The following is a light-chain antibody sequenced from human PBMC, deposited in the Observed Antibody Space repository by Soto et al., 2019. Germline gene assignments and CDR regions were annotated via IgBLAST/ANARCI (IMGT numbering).Light chain of an antibody. CDR3: QHYGDSSWT. CDR1: RSVSDTL. V-gene: IGKV3-20*01. J-gene: IGKJ1*01. CDR2: GTS. Sequence: EIVLTQSPGTLSLSPGERATLSSRPDRSVSDTLLTWFQQKPGQAPRLLIFGTSNRAPGIPDRFSGSGSGTDFTLTISRLEPDDFAVYYCQHYGDSSWTFGQGTKVDIK.